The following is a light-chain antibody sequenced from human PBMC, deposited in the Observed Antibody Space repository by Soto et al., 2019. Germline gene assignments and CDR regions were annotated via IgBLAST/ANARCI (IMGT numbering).Light chain of an antibody. CDR2: LNSDGSH. CDR1: SGHSSYA. Sequence: QLVLTQSPSASASLGASVKLTCTLNSGHSSYAIAWHQQHPEKGPRYLMRLNSDGSHSKGDGIPDRFSGSSSGAERYLTISSLQSEDEADYYCQTWGTGIVVFGGGTKLTVL. CDR3: QTWGTGIVV. V-gene: IGLV4-69*01. J-gene: IGLJ2*01.